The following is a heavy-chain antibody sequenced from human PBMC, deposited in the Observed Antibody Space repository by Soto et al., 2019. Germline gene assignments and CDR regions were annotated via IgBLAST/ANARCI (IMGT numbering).Heavy chain of an antibody. Sequence: TLSLNCAVSGGSISSCGYSWSWIRHPPGTGMEWIGYIYHSGSTYYNPPLKSRVTISVDRSKNQFSLKLSSVTAADTAVYYCARGSGKRITIFGVVHNWFDPWGQGTLVTVSS. D-gene: IGHD3-3*01. CDR3: ARGSGKRITIFGVVHNWFDP. V-gene: IGHV4-30-2*01. CDR1: GGSISSCGYS. J-gene: IGHJ5*02. CDR2: IYHSGST.